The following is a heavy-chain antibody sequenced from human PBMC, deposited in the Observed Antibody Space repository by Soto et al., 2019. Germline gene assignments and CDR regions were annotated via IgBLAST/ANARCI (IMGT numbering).Heavy chain of an antibody. J-gene: IGHJ4*02. D-gene: IGHD5-12*01. CDR3: ARDAGATISPPFFDY. CDR1: GGSISSGGYY. V-gene: IGHV4-31*03. CDR2: IYYSGST. Sequence: QVQLQESGPGLVKPSQTLSLTCTVSGGSISSGGYYWSWIRQHPGKCLEWIGYIYYSGSTYYNPSLKSRVTISVDTSKNQFSLKLSSVTAADTAVYYCARDAGATISPPFFDYWGQGTLVTVSS.